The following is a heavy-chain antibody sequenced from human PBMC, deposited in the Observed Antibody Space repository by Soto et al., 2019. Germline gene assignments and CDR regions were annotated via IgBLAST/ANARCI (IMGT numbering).Heavy chain of an antibody. CDR1: GFTVSSNY. D-gene: IGHD3-3*01. V-gene: IGHV3-66*01. Sequence: GGSLRLSCAASGFTVSSNYMSWVRQAPGKGLEWVSVIYSGGSTYYADSVKGRFTISRDNSKNTLYLQMNSLRAEDTAVYYCASRDFWSGYLLDYWGQGTLVTVSS. CDR3: ASRDFWSGYLLDY. J-gene: IGHJ4*02. CDR2: IYSGGST.